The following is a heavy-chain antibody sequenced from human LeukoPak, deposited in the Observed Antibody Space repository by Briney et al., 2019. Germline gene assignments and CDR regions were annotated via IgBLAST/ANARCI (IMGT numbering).Heavy chain of an antibody. D-gene: IGHD4-23*01. J-gene: IGHJ4*02. CDR1: GASISSSSYY. CDR2: IYYGGST. V-gene: IGHV4-39*07. Sequence: MTSETLSLTCTVSGASISSSSYYWGWIRQPPGKGLEWIGSIYYGGSTYYNPSLKSRVTISVDTSKNQFSLKVNSVTAADTAVYYCAGWGVDYGGKFDYLDYWGQGMLVTVSS. CDR3: AGWGVDYGGKFDYLDY.